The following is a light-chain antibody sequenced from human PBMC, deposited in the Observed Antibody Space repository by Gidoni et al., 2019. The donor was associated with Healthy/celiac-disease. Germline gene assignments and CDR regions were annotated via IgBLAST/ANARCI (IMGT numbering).Light chain of an antibody. J-gene: IGKJ4*01. CDR3: QQYDNLPLT. Sequence: DTQMTQSPSSLSASVGDRVTITCQASQDISNYLNWYQQKPGKAPELLIYDASNLETGVPSRFSGSGSGTDFTFTISSLQPEDIATYYCQQYDNLPLTFGGGTKVEIK. CDR2: DAS. CDR1: QDISNY. V-gene: IGKV1-33*01.